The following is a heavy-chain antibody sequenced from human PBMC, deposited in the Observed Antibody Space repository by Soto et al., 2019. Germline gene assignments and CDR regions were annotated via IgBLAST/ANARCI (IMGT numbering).Heavy chain of an antibody. CDR3: ARQIYDSDTGPNFQYYFDS. J-gene: IGHJ4*02. CDR1: GYSFAGYW. D-gene: IGHD3-22*01. CDR2: IDPSDSQT. V-gene: IGHV5-10-1*01. Sequence: PGESLKISCKGSGYSFAGYWITWVRQKPGKGLEWMGRIDPSDSQTYYSPSFRGHVTISVTKSITTVFLQWSSLRASDTAMYYCARQIYDSDTGPNFQYYFDSWGQGTPGKVS.